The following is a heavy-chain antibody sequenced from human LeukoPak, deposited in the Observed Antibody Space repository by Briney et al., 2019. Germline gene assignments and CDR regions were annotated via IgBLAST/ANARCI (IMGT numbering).Heavy chain of an antibody. J-gene: IGHJ4*02. CDR3: ARERGSKHYDF. D-gene: IGHD3-16*01. CDR1: GFTFSSYA. V-gene: IGHV3-7*01. Sequence: GGSLRLSCAASGFTFSSYAMSWVRQAPGKGLEWVANINQDGSDKYYVDSVKGRFTISRDNTKNSLYLQMDSLRAEDMALYYCARERGSKHYDFWGQGTLVTVSS. CDR2: INQDGSDK.